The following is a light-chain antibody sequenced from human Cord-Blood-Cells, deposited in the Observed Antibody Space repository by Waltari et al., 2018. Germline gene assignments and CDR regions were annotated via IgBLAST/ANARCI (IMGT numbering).Light chain of an antibody. CDR1: NSGSKS. V-gene: IGLV3-21*04. CDR3: QVWDSSSDHYV. CDR2: YDS. J-gene: IGLJ1*01. Sequence: SYVLTQQPSVSVAPGKTARITGGGNNSGSKSVHWYQQKPGQAPVLVIYYDSDRPSGIPERFSGSNSGNTATLTISRVEAGDEADYYCQVWDSSSDHYVFGTGTKVTVL.